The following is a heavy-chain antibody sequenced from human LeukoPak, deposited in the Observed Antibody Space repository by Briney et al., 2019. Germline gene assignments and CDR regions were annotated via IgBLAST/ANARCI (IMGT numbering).Heavy chain of an antibody. CDR2: ISAYNGNT. Sequence: GASVKVSCKASGYTFTSYGISWVRQAPGQGLEWMGWISAYNGNTNYVQKLQGRVTMTTDTSTSTVYMELRSLRSDDTAVYYCASKGLLIGEDYFDYWGQGTLVTVSS. CDR3: ASKGLLIGEDYFDY. D-gene: IGHD2-21*01. J-gene: IGHJ4*02. V-gene: IGHV1-18*01. CDR1: GYTFTSYG.